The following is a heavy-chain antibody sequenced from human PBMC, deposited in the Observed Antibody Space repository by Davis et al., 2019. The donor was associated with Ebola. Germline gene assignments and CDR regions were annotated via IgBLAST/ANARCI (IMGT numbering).Heavy chain of an antibody. CDR2: IYYSGRT. CDR1: GGSISSSSYY. Sequence: MPSETLSLTCTVSGGSISSSSYYWGWIRQPPGKGLEWIGSIYYSGRTYYNPSLKSRVTISVDTSKNKFSLKLNSVTAADTAVYYCARYHPYGDYSYYYYYGMDFWGKGTTVTVSS. CDR3: ARYHPYGDYSYYYYYGMDF. V-gene: IGHV4-39*07. J-gene: IGHJ6*04. D-gene: IGHD4-17*01.